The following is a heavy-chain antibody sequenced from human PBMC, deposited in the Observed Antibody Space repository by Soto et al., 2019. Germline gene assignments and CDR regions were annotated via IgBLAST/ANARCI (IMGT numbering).Heavy chain of an antibody. CDR2: ISSSGSTI. CDR3: ARDISDILTGYYYYYYYYMDG. V-gene: IGHV3-11*01. CDR1: GFTFSDYY. D-gene: IGHD3-9*01. Sequence: PGGSLRLSCAASGFTFSDYYMSWIRQAPGKGLEWVSYISSSGSTIYYADSVKGRFTISRDNAKNSLYLQMNSLRAEDTAVYYCARDISDILTGYYYYYYYYMDGWGKGTTVTVAS. J-gene: IGHJ6*03.